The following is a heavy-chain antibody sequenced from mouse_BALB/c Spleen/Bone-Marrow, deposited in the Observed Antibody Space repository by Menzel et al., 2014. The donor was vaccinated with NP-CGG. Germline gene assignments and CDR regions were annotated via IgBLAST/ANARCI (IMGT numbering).Heavy chain of an antibody. CDR1: RYTFTRYW. Sequence: VQLHQSGAELVKPGASVKLSCKASRYTFTRYWMEWVKQRPGQGLEWIGEINPSNGRTNYNEKFKNKATLTVDKSSSTAYMQLSSLTSEDSAVYYCAREAYYGPDYWGQGTTLTVSS. J-gene: IGHJ2*01. CDR2: INPSNGRT. V-gene: IGHV1S81*02. CDR3: AREAYYGPDY. D-gene: IGHD1-2*01.